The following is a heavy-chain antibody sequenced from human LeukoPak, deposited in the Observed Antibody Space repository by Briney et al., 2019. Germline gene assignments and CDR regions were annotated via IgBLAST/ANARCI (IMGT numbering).Heavy chain of an antibody. CDR3: AKVSSGSS. CDR1: GFTFTSYA. J-gene: IGHJ5*02. D-gene: IGHD1-26*01. CDR2: ISGSGGYT. Sequence: GGSLRLSCGASGFTFTSYAMTWVRQAPGKGLEWVSAISGSGGYTYYADSVKGRFTISRDNSKNTLYLQMNSLRAEDTAVYYCAKVSSGSSWGQGTLVTVSS. V-gene: IGHV3-23*01.